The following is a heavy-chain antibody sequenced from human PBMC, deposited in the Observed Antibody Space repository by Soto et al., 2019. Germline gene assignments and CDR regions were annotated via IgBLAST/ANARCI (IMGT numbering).Heavy chain of an antibody. Sequence: PSETLSLTCSVSGGSVSYNSYYWGWIRQPPGKGLEWVGGIFYTGTTYYSPSLKDRVSISVDTSKNSFSLNLTSVTAADTAVYFCARLVVVAPVANFWGQGALVTVSS. CDR3: ARLVVVAPVANF. CDR1: GGSVSYNSYY. CDR2: IFYTGTT. J-gene: IGHJ4*02. D-gene: IGHD2-21*01. V-gene: IGHV4-39*01.